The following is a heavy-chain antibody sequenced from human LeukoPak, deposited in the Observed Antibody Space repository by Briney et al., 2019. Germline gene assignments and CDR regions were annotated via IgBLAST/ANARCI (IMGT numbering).Heavy chain of an antibody. CDR3: ARAQRGYSYGSFDY. Sequence: PSETLSLTCTVSGGSITSYYWNWMRRPPGKGLEWIGYVYYSGSTNYTPSLTTRLTISVDTAKNQFSLKLRSVTAADTAVYYCARAQRGYSYGSFDYWGQGTLVTVSS. CDR1: GGSITSYY. CDR2: VYYSGST. J-gene: IGHJ4*02. V-gene: IGHV4-59*01. D-gene: IGHD5-18*01.